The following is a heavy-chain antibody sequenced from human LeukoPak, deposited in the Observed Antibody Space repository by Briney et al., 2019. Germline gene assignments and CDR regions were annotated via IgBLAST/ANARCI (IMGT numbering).Heavy chain of an antibody. V-gene: IGHV1-46*01. Sequence: GASVKVSCKASGYTFTNYYIHWVRQAPGQGLEWMGIINPRDGSTTYAQKFQGRVTMTRDTSTRTVYMELSSLRSEDTAVYSCARDGGYCGSTSCYVHYWGQGTLVTASS. CDR1: GYTFTNYY. CDR3: ARDGGYCGSTSCYVHY. CDR2: INPRDGST. D-gene: IGHD2-2*01. J-gene: IGHJ4*02.